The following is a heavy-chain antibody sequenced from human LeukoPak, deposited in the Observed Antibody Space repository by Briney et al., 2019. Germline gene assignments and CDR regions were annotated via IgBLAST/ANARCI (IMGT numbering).Heavy chain of an antibody. D-gene: IGHD3-10*01. V-gene: IGHV7-4-1*01. CDR2: INTNTGNP. Sequence: ASVKVSCKASGYTFTSYGISWVRQAPGQGLEWMGWINTNTGNPTYAQGFTGRFVFSLDTSVSTAYLQICSLKAEDTAVYYCARDWGLLWFGELSSRLYYYGMDVWGKGTTVTVSS. CDR3: ARDWGLLWFGELSSRLYYYGMDV. J-gene: IGHJ6*04. CDR1: GYTFTSYG.